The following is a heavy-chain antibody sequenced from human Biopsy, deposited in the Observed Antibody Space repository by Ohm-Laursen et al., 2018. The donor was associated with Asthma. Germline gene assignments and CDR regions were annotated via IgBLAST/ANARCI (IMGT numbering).Heavy chain of an antibody. D-gene: IGHD1-26*01. Sequence: ASVKVSCKASGGTFSRYATSWVRQAPGQGLEWMGWISAYNGNTNYAQKLQGRVTMTTDTSTSTAYMELRSLRSDDTAVYYCARDGPVGAPSDYWGQGTLVTVSS. V-gene: IGHV1-18*01. J-gene: IGHJ4*02. CDR3: ARDGPVGAPSDY. CDR2: ISAYNGNT. CDR1: GGTFSRYA.